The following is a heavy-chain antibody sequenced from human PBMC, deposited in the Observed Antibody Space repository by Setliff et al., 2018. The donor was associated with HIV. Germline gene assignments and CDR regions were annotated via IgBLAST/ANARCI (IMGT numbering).Heavy chain of an antibody. V-gene: IGHV4-61*09. Sequence: SETLSLTCTVSGGSMNSDSYSWTWLRQPAGKGPELIGHIYVGGSVIYNPSLASRGTISMVPSKNQFSLDLSSVTAADTAKYYCARAKTIGVSAVFFDPWGQGRPVTAPQ. CDR2: IYVGGSV. D-gene: IGHD3-3*01. CDR3: ARAKTIGVSAVFFDP. CDR1: GGSMNSDSYS. J-gene: IGHJ5*02.